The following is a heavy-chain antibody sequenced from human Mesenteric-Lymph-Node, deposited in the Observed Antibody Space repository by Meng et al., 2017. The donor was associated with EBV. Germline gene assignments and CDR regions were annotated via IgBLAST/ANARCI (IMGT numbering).Heavy chain of an antibody. CDR2: INHSGST. CDR1: GGSFSDYF. CDR3: ARPRIRYGSGSYYY. V-gene: IGHV4-34*01. Sequence: QWQLQQWGARLVKPSETRSLTCAVHGGSFSDYFWTWIRQAPGKGLEWVGEINHSGSTKYNPSLKSRVTISVDTSKNQISLNLNSVTAADTAVYYCARPRIRYGSGSYYYWGQGTLVTVSS. D-gene: IGHD3-10*01. J-gene: IGHJ4*02.